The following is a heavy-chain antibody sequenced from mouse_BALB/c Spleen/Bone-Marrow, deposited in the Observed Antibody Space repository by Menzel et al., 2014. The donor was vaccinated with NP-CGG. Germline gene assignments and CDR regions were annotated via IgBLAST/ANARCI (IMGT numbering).Heavy chain of an antibody. CDR2: ISSSGSYT. V-gene: IGHV5-9-3*01. D-gene: IGHD2-4*01. CDR1: GFTFSTYA. Sequence: EVKLVESGGGLAKPGGSLQLSCAASGFTFSTYAMSWVRQTPEKRLEWVATISSSGSYTYYPDSVKSRSTISRDNAKNTLYLQMSSLRSEDTAMFYCSRLRMITTYFDVWGAGTTVTVSS. J-gene: IGHJ1*01. CDR3: SRLRMITTYFDV.